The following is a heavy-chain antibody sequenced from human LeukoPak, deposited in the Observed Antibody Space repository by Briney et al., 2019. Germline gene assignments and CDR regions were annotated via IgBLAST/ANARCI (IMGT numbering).Heavy chain of an antibody. CDR2: IYPRDSDT. J-gene: IGHJ4*02. CDR3: ARGSDRGYNYGFDY. D-gene: IGHD5-18*01. CDR1: GYGSNSYW. V-gene: IGHV5-51*01. Sequence: GESLKISCKGSGYGSNSYWIGWVRPMPGKGLEWMGIIYPRDSDTRYSPSFQGQVTISADRSIGTAYLQWSSLKASDTAMYYCARGSDRGYNYGFDYWGQGTLVTVSS.